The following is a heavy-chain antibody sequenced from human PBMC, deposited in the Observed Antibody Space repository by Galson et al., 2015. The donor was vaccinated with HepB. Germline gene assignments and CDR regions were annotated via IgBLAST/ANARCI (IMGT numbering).Heavy chain of an antibody. CDR1: GFTFSSYA. CDR2: ISYDGSNK. D-gene: IGHD5-18*01. V-gene: IGHV3-30*04. Sequence: SLRLSCAASGFTFSSYAMHWVRQAPGKGLEWVAVISYDGSNKYYADSVKGRFTISRDNSKNTLYLQMNSLRAEDTAVYYCASSGYRYGHSGYYFDYWGQGTLVTVSS. J-gene: IGHJ4*02. CDR3: ASSGYRYGHSGYYFDY.